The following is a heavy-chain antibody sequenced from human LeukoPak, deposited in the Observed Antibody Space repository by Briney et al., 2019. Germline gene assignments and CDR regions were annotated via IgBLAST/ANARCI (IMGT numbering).Heavy chain of an antibody. V-gene: IGHV4-34*01. J-gene: IGHJ3*02. Sequence: SETLSLTCAVYGGSFRGNYWSWIRQPPGKGLEWIGEINHSGSTNYNPSLKSRVTISVDTSKNQFPLKLSSVTAADTAVYYCARVGVTTLNAFDIWGQGTMVTVSS. CDR1: GGSFRGNY. D-gene: IGHD4-17*01. CDR2: INHSGST. CDR3: ARVGVTTLNAFDI.